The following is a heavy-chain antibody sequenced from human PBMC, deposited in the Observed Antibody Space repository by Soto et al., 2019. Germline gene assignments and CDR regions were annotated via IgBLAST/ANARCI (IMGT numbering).Heavy chain of an antibody. CDR2: ISGSGGST. J-gene: IGHJ6*02. Sequence: EVQLLESGGGLVQPGGSLTLSCAASGFTFYSYAMTWVRQAPGKGLEWVSTISGSGGSTYFADSVKGRFTISRDNYKNTLYLQMKSLRAEDTAVYSCARVWERTVTTRNYFYGMDVWGQGTTVTVSS. V-gene: IGHV3-23*01. CDR3: ARVWERTVTTRNYFYGMDV. D-gene: IGHD4-17*01. CDR1: GFTFYSYA.